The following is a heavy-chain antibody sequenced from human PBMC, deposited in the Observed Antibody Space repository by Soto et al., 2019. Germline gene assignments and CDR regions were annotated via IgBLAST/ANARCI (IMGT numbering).Heavy chain of an antibody. CDR2: IYYSGST. CDR3: AGMGGYDDAFDL. CDR1: GGSISSYY. D-gene: IGHD5-12*01. Sequence: SETLSLTCTVSGGSISSYYWSWIRQPPGKGLEWIGYIYYSGSTNYNPSLKSRVTISVDTSKNQFSLKLSSVTAADTAVYYCAGMGGYDDAFDLWGQGTMVTVSS. V-gene: IGHV4-59*08. J-gene: IGHJ3*01.